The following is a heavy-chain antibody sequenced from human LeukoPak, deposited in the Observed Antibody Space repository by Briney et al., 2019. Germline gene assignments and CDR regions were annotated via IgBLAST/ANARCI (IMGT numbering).Heavy chain of an antibody. J-gene: IGHJ6*02. CDR2: IYYSGST. D-gene: IGHD3-22*01. CDR1: GGSISSSSYS. Sequence: SETLSLTCTVSGGSISSSSYSWGWIRQPPGKGLEWIGSIYYSGSTYYNPSLKSRVTISVDTSKNQFSLKLSSVTAAATAVYYCARLGDYYDSSGYYFRFPSSYYYGMDVWGQGTTVTVSS. V-gene: IGHV4-39*01. CDR3: ARLGDYYDSSGYYFRFPSSYYYGMDV.